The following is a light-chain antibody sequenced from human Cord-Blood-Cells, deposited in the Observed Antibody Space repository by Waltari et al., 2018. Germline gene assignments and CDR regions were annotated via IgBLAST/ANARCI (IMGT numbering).Light chain of an antibody. CDR3: QQRSNWPPLT. V-gene: IGKV3-11*01. CDR1: QSVSTY. J-gene: IGKJ4*01. CDR2: DAS. Sequence: EIMLTQSPPTLYLSQGARATLSCRASQSVSTYLAWYQQKPGQAPRLLIYDASNRATGIPARFSGSGSGTDFTLTISSLEPEDFAVYYCQQRSNWPPLTFGGGTKVEIK.